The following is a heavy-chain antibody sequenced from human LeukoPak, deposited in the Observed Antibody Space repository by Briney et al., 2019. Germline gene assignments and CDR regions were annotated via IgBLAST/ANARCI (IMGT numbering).Heavy chain of an antibody. D-gene: IGHD2-21*02. CDR1: GGSISSYY. CDR2: VYYSGNT. CDR3: ARRAPVTPNSFDS. J-gene: IGHJ5*01. V-gene: IGHV4-59*08. Sequence: SETLSLTCTVSGGSISSYYWSCLRQPPGKGLEWIGYVYYSGNTNYNPSLKSRVTISLDTSKNQFSLKMTSVTAADTAVYYCARRAPVTPNSFDSWGQGTLVTVSS.